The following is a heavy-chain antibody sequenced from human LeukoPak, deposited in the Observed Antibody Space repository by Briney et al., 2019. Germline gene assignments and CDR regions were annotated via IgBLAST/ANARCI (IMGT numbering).Heavy chain of an antibody. D-gene: IGHD5-12*01. V-gene: IGHV4-59*01. CDR1: GGSISNYF. CDR3: AKERGLVAHFSNFDS. J-gene: IGHJ4*02. CDR2: ISYLGSS. Sequence: SETLSLICNVSGGSISNYFWSWIRQPPGRGLEWIGYISYLGSSNYNPSLKGRVTFSVDTSKNQISLRMISVTASDTAVYYCAKERGLVAHFSNFDSWGQGTLVTVSS.